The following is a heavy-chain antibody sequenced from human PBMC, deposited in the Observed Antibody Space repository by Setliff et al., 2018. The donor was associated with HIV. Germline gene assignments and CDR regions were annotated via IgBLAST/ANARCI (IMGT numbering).Heavy chain of an antibody. V-gene: IGHV4-39*01. CDR2: IYYSGTT. J-gene: IGHJ4*02. CDR1: GGSIKSYY. CDR3: ASDSRGYCAGGSCPFDC. D-gene: IGHD2-15*01. Sequence: SETLSLTCTVSGGSIKSYYWSWIRQSPGKGLEWIGSIYYSGTTYYTPSLKSRVTISVDTSKNQFSLKLNSVTAADTAVYYCASDSRGYCAGGSCPFDCWGQGTLVTVSS.